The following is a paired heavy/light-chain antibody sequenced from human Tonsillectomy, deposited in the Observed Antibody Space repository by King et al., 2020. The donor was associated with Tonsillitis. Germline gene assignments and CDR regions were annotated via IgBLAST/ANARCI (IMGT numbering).Heavy chain of an antibody. J-gene: IGHJ2*01. Sequence: QVQLVQSGAEVKKPGSSVKVSCKASGGTFSSYTIDWVRQAPGQGLEWMGGIIPIFGTADYAQKFQGRLTITADKSTSTAYLELNSLRSEDTAVYYCARQSQQWLVPSNPYWFFDLWGRGTLVSVSS. CDR2: IIPIFGTA. CDR3: ARQSQQWLVPSNPYWFFDL. D-gene: IGHD6-19*01. CDR1: GGTFSSYT. V-gene: IGHV1-69*06.
Light chain of an antibody. J-gene: IGKJ2*01. CDR3: QQYGSTPQT. V-gene: IGKV3-20*01. CDR1: QSVSSNY. Sequence: EIVLTQSPGTLSLSPGERATLSCRASQSVSSNYLAWYQHKPGQAPRLLIYGASSRATGIPDRFSGSGSGTDFTLTISRLEPEDFAVYYCQQYGSTPQTFGQGTKLEIK. CDR2: GAS.